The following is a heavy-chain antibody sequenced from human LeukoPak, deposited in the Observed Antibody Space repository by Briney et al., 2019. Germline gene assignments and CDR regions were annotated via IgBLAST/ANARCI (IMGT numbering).Heavy chain of an antibody. D-gene: IGHD5-18*01. CDR1: GGSISSYY. J-gene: IGHJ6*03. CDR2: IYTSGST. V-gene: IGHV4-4*07. Sequence: PSETLSLTCTVSGGSISSYYWSWIRQPAGKGLEWIGRIYTSGSTNYNPSLKSRVTMSVDTSKSQFSLKLSSVTAADTAVYYCARTTEGGYTYDYFYYYYMDVWGKGTTVTISS. CDR3: ARTTEGGYTYDYFYYYYMDV.